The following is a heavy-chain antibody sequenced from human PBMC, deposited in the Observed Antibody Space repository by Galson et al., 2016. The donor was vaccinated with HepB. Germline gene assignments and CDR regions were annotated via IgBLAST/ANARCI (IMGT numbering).Heavy chain of an antibody. J-gene: IGHJ5*02. V-gene: IGHV3-7*03. Sequence: SLRLSCAASGFTFSSYWMSWIRQTPGTGLEWVANTKQDGSEKEYVDSVTGRFTISRDNAKNSLYLQMNSLRAEDTALYYCAKAAQYCSSSSCRNWFDPWGQGTLVTVSS. CDR2: TKQDGSEK. CDR3: AKAAQYCSSSSCRNWFDP. CDR1: GFTFSSYW. D-gene: IGHD2-2*01.